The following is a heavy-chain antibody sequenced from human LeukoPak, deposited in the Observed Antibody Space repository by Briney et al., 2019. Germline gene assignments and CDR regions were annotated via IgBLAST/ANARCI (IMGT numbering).Heavy chain of an antibody. D-gene: IGHD2-2*02. Sequence: GGSLRLSCAASGFTFSDYYMSWIRQAPGKGLEWVSYISSSGSTIYYADSEKGRFTIYRDNAKNSLYLQMTSLRAEDPAVYYCARDVGYCSSTSCYTVWFDPWGQGTLVTVSS. J-gene: IGHJ5*02. CDR2: ISSSGSTI. CDR3: ARDVGYCSSTSCYTVWFDP. CDR1: GFTFSDYY. V-gene: IGHV3-11*01.